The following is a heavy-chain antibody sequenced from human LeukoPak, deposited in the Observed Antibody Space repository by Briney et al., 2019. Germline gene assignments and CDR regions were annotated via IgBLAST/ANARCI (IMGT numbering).Heavy chain of an antibody. V-gene: IGHV1-18*01. CDR1: LYALTSDG. J-gene: IGHJ4*02. CDR2: ISANNGDT. D-gene: IGHD3-16*01. CDR3: ARDPPGLTLGSPGDY. Sequence: GSVKVSCKASLYALTSDGIASVRQAPGPGLQWLGWISANNGDTSYSQKLQGRVTITTDTSTNTAYMELRSLTSDDTAVYYCARDPPGLTLGSPGDYWGQGTLVIVSS.